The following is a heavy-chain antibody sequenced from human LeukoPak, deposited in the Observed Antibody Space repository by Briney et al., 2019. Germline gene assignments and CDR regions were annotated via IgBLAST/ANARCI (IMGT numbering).Heavy chain of an antibody. D-gene: IGHD3-22*01. CDR3: AKGLGTSGYYDY. CDR1: GFPFSNSA. J-gene: IGHJ4*02. V-gene: IGHV3-23*01. Sequence: GGSLRLSCAASGFPFSNSAMTWVRQAPGKGLERVSGISDSGDRTYYADSVNGRFTISRDNTKNMLYLQMSSLRVEDTALYYCAKGLGTSGYYDYWGQGTLVTVSS. CDR2: ISDSGDRT.